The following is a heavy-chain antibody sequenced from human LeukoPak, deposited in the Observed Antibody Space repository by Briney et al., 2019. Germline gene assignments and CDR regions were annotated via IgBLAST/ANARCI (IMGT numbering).Heavy chain of an antibody. D-gene: IGHD2-2*02. CDR3: ARQLEGLYTYSLPSHIDS. J-gene: IGHJ4*02. CDR1: GVSISSPNSY. Sequence: SETLSLTCTVAGVSISSPNSYWGWVRQPPGKGLEWIASIYYSGRIHYNPSLQSRVTISADTSKNQFSLNLNSVSAADTAMYYCARQLEGLYTYSLPSHIDSWGQGTLVTVSS. CDR2: IYYSGRI. V-gene: IGHV4-39*01.